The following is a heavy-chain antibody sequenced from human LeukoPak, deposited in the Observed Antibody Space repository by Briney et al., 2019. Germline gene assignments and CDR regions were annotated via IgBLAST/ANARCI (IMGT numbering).Heavy chain of an antibody. Sequence: GASVKVSCKASGYSFTDYYIHWVRQAPGQGLEWMGWINPDSGGTSFAPKFRGRVTMTRDSSISAAYMELSRVTYDDTAVYYCAREYSSGPGDYWGQGTLVTVSS. J-gene: IGHJ4*02. D-gene: IGHD3-22*01. CDR3: AREYSSGPGDY. CDR1: GYSFTDYY. CDR2: INPDSGGT. V-gene: IGHV1-2*02.